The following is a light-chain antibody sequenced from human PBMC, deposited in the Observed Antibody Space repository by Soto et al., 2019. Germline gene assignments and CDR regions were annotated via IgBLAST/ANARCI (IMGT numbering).Light chain of an antibody. CDR3: SSYTSSSTLV. V-gene: IGLV2-14*01. J-gene: IGLJ2*01. CDR1: SSDVGGYHY. Sequence: QSVLTQPASVSGSPGQSITISCTGTSSDVGGYHYVSWYQQHPGKAPKLMIYDVSNRPSGVSNRFSGSKSGNTASLTISGLQAEDEADDYCSSYTSSSTLVFGGGTKLTVL. CDR2: DVS.